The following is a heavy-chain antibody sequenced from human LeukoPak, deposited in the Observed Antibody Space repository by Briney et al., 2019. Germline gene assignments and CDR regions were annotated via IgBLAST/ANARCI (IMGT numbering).Heavy chain of an antibody. CDR2: INPSRGST. Sequence: ASVKVSCKASGYTFINYSVQWVRQAPGQGLEWMGMINPSRGSTSYPQKFQGRVTMTRDTSTSTVYMELSSLTSEDTAVYFCARGGTLPLRPDDYWGQGTLVTVSS. CDR1: GYTFINYS. J-gene: IGHJ4*02. D-gene: IGHD3-16*01. V-gene: IGHV1-46*03. CDR3: ARGGTLPLRPDDY.